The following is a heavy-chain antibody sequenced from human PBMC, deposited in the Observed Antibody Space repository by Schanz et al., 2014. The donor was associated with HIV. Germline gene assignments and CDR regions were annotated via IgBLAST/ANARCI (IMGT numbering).Heavy chain of an antibody. CDR3: AKVATWDYYGMDV. CDR1: GFIFSSYG. Sequence: EVQLLESGGGLVQPGGSLRLSCGASGFIFSSYGMSWVRQAPRKGLEWVSLIGSGGGRRYYADSVKGRFTISRDNSKNTLYVQMNRLRAEDTAVYYCAKVATWDYYGMDVWGQGTTVTVSS. J-gene: IGHJ6*02. CDR2: IGSGGGRR. V-gene: IGHV3-23*01.